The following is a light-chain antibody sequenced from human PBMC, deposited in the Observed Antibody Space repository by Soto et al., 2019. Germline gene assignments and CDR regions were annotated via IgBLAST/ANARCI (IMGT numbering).Light chain of an antibody. CDR1: SRDVGIYNY. J-gene: IGLJ1*01. V-gene: IGLV2-11*01. CDR2: DVT. CDR3: KSYTSANTFV. Sequence: QFVLTQPRSVSGSPGQSVTVSCTGTSRDVGIYNYVSWYQQRPGTAPKVMIYDVTKRPSGVPDRFSGSKSGNTASLTISGLQAEDEADYYCKSYTSANTFVFGTGTKVTVL.